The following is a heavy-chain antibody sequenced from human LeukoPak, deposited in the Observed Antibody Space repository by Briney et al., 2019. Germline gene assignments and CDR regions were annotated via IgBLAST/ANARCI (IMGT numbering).Heavy chain of an antibody. D-gene: IGHD3-22*01. CDR3: AGVIYYTSDAFDI. CDR2: INSDGSTT. J-gene: IGHJ3*02. Sequence: GGSLRLSCAASGFTFSSYGMHWVRHAPGKGPVWVSRINSDGSTTNYADSVKGRFTISRDNAKNTLYLQMNSLRVEDTAVYYCAGVIYYTSDAFDIWGQGTMVTVSS. CDR1: GFTFSSYG. V-gene: IGHV3-74*01.